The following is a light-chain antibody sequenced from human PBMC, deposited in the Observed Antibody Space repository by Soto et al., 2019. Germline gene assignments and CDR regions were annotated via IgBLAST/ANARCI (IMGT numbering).Light chain of an antibody. CDR1: QSISSY. Sequence: DIQMTQSPSSLSASVGDRATITCRASQSISSYLNWYQQKPGKAPKLLIYAASSLQSGVPSRFSGSGSGTDFTLTISSLQPEDFATYYCQQSYSTPWTFGQGTKLEIK. J-gene: IGKJ2*01. V-gene: IGKV1-39*01. CDR2: AAS. CDR3: QQSYSTPWT.